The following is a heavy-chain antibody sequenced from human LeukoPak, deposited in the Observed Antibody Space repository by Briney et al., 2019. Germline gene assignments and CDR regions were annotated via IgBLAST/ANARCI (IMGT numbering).Heavy chain of an antibody. CDR2: ITTATSSYI. J-gene: IGHJ4*02. V-gene: IGHV3-21*01. Sequence: GGSLRLSCAASGFTFSSHDMNWVRQAPGKGLEWVSSITTATSSYIYYADSVKGRFTISRDDAKNSLYLQMDSLRAEDTAVYYCARDYGGPHYFDYWGQGTLVTDSS. CDR1: GFTFSSHD. CDR3: ARDYGGPHYFDY. D-gene: IGHD2-15*01.